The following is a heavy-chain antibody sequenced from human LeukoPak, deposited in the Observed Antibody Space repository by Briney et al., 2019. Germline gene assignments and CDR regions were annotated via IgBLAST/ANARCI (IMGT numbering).Heavy chain of an antibody. V-gene: IGHV3-23*01. Sequence: PGGTLRLSCAASGFTFSSYGMSWVRQAPGKGLEWVSAISATGGTTYYADSVKGRFTISRDNSKNTLYLQMNSLRAEDTAVYYCAKDGQVVPADIDYWGQGTLVTVSS. CDR1: GFTFSSYG. CDR3: AKDGQVVPADIDY. J-gene: IGHJ4*02. CDR2: ISATGGTT. D-gene: IGHD2-2*01.